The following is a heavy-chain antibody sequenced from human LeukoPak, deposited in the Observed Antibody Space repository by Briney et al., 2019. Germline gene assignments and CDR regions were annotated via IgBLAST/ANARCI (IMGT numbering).Heavy chain of an antibody. Sequence: SETLSLTCTVSGGSISSYYWSWIRQPPGKGLEWIGYIYYSGSTNYNPSLKSRVTISVDTSKNQFSLKLSSMTAADTAVYYCARDLITMASGGFDPWGQGTLVTVSS. CDR3: ARDLITMASGGFDP. CDR2: IYYSGST. CDR1: GGSISSYY. V-gene: IGHV4-59*01. D-gene: IGHD3-10*01. J-gene: IGHJ5*02.